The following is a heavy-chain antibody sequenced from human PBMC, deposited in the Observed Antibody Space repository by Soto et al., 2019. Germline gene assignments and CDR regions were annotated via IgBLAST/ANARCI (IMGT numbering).Heavy chain of an antibody. Sequence: SVKVSCKASGGTFSSYAISWVRQAPGQGLEWMGGIIPIFGTANYAQKFQGRVTITADESTSTAYMELGSLRSEDTAVYYRAREGPYCSGGSCYSFGYNYFDYWGQGTLVTVSS. CDR1: GGTFSSYA. D-gene: IGHD2-15*01. V-gene: IGHV1-69*13. CDR3: AREGPYCSGGSCYSFGYNYFDY. CDR2: IIPIFGTA. J-gene: IGHJ4*02.